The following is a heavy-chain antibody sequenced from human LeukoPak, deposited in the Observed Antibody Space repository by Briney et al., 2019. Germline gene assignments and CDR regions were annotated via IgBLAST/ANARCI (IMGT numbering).Heavy chain of an antibody. CDR2: IYYSGST. CDR3: ARGAVPASRHLFWFDP. D-gene: IGHD2-2*01. V-gene: IGHV4-30-4*08. J-gene: IGHJ5*02. CDR1: GGSFSGYY. Sequence: SETLSLTCAVYGGSFSGYYWSWIRQPPGKGLEWIGYIYYSGSTYYNPSLKSRVTISVDTSKNQFSLKLSSVTAADTAVYYCARGAVPASRHLFWFDPWGQGTLVTVSS.